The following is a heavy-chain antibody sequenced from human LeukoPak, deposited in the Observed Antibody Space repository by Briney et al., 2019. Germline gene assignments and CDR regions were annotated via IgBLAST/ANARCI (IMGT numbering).Heavy chain of an antibody. CDR3: AKDPARYSGYEIFDY. V-gene: IGHV3-23*01. J-gene: IGHJ4*02. D-gene: IGHD5-12*01. Sequence: GGSLRLSCAASGFTFSSYAMSWVRQAPGKGLEWVPAISGSGGSTYYADSVKGRFTISRDNSKNTLYLQMNSLRAEDTAVYYCAKDPARYSGYEIFDYWGQGTLVTVSS. CDR1: GFTFSSYA. CDR2: ISGSGGST.